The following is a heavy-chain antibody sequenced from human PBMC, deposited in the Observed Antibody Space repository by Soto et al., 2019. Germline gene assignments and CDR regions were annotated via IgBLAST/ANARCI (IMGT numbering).Heavy chain of an antibody. J-gene: IGHJ4*02. CDR3: ARGPYYDILTGYYPPDY. CDR1: GGSISSSNW. V-gene: IGHV4-4*02. Sequence: QVQLQESGPGLVKPSGTLSLTCAVSGGSISSSNWWSWVRQPPGKELEWIGEIYHSGSTNYNPSLKSRVTISVDKSKNQFSLKLSSVTAADTAVYYCARGPYYDILTGYYPPDYWGQGTLVTVSS. CDR2: IYHSGST. D-gene: IGHD3-9*01.